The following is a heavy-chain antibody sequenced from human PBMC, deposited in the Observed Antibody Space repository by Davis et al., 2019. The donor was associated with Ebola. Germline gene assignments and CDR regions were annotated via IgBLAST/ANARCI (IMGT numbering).Heavy chain of an antibody. V-gene: IGHV4-59*12. CDR1: GGSISSYY. CDR3: ARETITGTRYSDY. Sequence: PSETLSLTCTVSGGSISSYYWGWIRQPPGKGLEWIGSIYHSGSTNYNPSLKSRVTLSVDTSKNQFSLNLTSVTAADTAVYYCARETITGTRYSDYWGQGTLVTVSS. CDR2: IYHSGST. D-gene: IGHD1-20*01. J-gene: IGHJ4*02.